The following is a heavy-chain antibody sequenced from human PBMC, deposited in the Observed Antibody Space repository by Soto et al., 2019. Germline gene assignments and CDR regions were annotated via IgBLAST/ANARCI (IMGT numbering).Heavy chain of an antibody. CDR3: ARDLSRSGYCTSSFDI. D-gene: IGHD3-3*01. V-gene: IGHV3-30-3*01. J-gene: IGHJ3*02. Sequence: QVQLVESGGGVVQPGRSRRRSCAASGFTFSSYAMHWVRQAPGKGLEWVAVISYDGSNKNYADSMKGRFTISRDNSKNTLYLQMNSLRAEDTAVYYCARDLSRSGYCTSSFDIWGQGTMVTVSS. CDR2: ISYDGSNK. CDR1: GFTFSSYA.